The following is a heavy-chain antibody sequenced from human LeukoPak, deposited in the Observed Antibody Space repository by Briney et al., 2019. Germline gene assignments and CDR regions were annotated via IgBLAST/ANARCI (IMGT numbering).Heavy chain of an antibody. D-gene: IGHD6-19*01. CDR3: ARPGIAVAGTAYSDY. J-gene: IGHJ4*02. Sequence: GGSLRLSCAASGFTFSRFAMSWVRQAPGKGLEWVSAISGSGGSTYYADSVKGRFTISRDNAKNSLYLQMNSLRAEDTAVYYCARPGIAVAGTAYSDYWGQGTLVTVSS. V-gene: IGHV3-23*01. CDR2: ISGSGGST. CDR1: GFTFSRFA.